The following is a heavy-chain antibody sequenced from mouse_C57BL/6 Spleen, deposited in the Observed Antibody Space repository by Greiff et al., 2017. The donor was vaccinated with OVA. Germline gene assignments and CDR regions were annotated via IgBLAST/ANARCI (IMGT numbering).Heavy chain of an antibody. Sequence: VKLQQPGAELVRPGSSVKLSCKASGYTFTSYWMHWVKQRPIQGLEWIGNIDPSDSETHYNQKFKDKATLTVDKSSSTAYMQLSSLTSEDSAVYYCARRGIYERYFDVWGTGTTVTVSS. V-gene: IGHV1-52*01. CDR1: GYTFTSYW. D-gene: IGHD2-3*01. CDR2: IDPSDSET. CDR3: ARRGIYERYFDV. J-gene: IGHJ1*03.